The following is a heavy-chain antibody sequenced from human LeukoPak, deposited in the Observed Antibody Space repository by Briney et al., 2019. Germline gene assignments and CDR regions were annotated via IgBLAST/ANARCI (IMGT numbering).Heavy chain of an antibody. J-gene: IGHJ4*02. D-gene: IGHD2-2*01. CDR3: ATPVVPAADAENDY. V-gene: IGHV1-8*02. Sequence: ASVKVSCKASGYTFTSYGINWVRQATGQGLEWMGWMNPNSGNTGNAQKFQGRVTMTRNTSISTAYMELSSLRSEDTAVYYCATPVVPAADAENDYWGQGTLVTVSS. CDR2: MNPNSGNT. CDR1: GYTFTSYG.